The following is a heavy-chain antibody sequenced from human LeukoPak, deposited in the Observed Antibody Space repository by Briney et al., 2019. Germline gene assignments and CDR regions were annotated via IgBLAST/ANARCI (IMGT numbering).Heavy chain of an antibody. CDR2: INHSGST. J-gene: IGHJ4*02. D-gene: IGHD2-21*02. CDR3: ARVVVTAINYFDY. V-gene: IGHV4-34*01. Sequence: PSETLSLTCAVYGGSFSGYYWSWIRQPPGKGLEWIGEINHSGSTNYNPSLKSRVTISVDTSKNQFSLKLSSVTAADTAVYYCARVVVTAINYFDYWGQGTLVTVSS. CDR1: GGSFSGYY.